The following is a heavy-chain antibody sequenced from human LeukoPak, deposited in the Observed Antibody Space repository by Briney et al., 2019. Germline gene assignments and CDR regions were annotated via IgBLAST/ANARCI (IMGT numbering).Heavy chain of an antibody. CDR3: ARADILTGYPTPWYAFDI. D-gene: IGHD3-9*01. CDR1: GGSISSGGYY. J-gene: IGHJ3*02. CDR2: IYYSGST. Sequence: PSQTLSLTCTVSGGSISSGGYYWSWIRQHPGKGLEWIGYIYYSGSTYYNPSLRSRVTISVDTSNKQFSLKLSSVTAADTAVYYCARADILTGYPTPWYAFDIWGQGTMVTVSS. V-gene: IGHV4-31*03.